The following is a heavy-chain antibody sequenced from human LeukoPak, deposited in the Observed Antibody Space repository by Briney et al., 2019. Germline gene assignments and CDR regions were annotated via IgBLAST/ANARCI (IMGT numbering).Heavy chain of an antibody. J-gene: IGHJ6*03. V-gene: IGHV3-30*02. CDR2: TRHDESNK. D-gene: IGHD1-26*01. Sequence: PGGSLRLSCAASGFPFSSYAMSWVRQAPGKGLEWVTFTRHDESNKYYADSVKGRFTISRDNSKNTVYLQMNSLRVEDTAVYYCAKGKGSGSDLFYNYYYMDVWGKGTTVNVSS. CDR1: GFPFSSYA. CDR3: AKGKGSGSDLFYNYYYMDV.